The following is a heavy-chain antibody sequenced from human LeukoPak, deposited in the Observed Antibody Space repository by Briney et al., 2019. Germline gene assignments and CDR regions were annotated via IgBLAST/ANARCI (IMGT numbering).Heavy chain of an antibody. V-gene: IGHV1-46*01. CDR2: INPSGGSS. CDR3: ARDQGGSGTYYNSKFDY. Sequence: ASVKVSCKASGYIFTSYNMNWVRQAPGQGLEWIGLINPSGGSSRYTQNFQGRVTMTRDTSTSTVYMELSSLRPEDTAVYYCARDQGGSGTYYNSKFDYWGQGTLVTVSS. J-gene: IGHJ4*02. D-gene: IGHD3-10*01. CDR1: GYIFTSYN.